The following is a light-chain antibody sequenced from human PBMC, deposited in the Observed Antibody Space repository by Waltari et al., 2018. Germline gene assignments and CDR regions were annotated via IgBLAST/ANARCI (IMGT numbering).Light chain of an antibody. V-gene: IGLV1-44*01. CDR3: ATWDDSLSGRV. CDR2: ANY. J-gene: IGLJ3*02. CDR1: TSNIGTNT. Sequence: QSVLTQPPSTSGTPGQTVTISCSGSTSNIGTNTVTWYQLLPGTAPKTVIFANYPRPAGVPDRFSAAKSGTSASLVISGLQSEDEADYCCATWDDSLSGRVFGGGTKVTVL.